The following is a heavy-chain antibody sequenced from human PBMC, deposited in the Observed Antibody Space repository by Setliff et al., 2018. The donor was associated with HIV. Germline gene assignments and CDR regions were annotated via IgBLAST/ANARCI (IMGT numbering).Heavy chain of an antibody. Sequence: ASVKVSCKASGYTFTSYGMSWVRQAPGQGLEWMGWISAYNGNTHYAQKLQGRVTITTDTSTSTAYMELRSLRSDDTAVYYCARDYYGSGSYFILDYWGPGTLVTVSS. CDR3: ARDYYGSGSYFILDY. CDR1: GYTFTSYG. J-gene: IGHJ4*02. V-gene: IGHV1-18*01. CDR2: ISAYNGNT. D-gene: IGHD3-10*01.